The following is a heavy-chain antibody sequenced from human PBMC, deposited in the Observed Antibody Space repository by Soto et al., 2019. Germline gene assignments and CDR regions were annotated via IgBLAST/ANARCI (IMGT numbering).Heavy chain of an antibody. CDR2: IIPIFGTA. CDR3: ARRGYSGYDLQS. J-gene: IGHJ5*02. V-gene: IGHV1-69*13. Sequence: ASVKVSCKASGGTFSSYAISWVRQAPGQGLEWMGGIIPIFGTANYAQKFQGRVTITADESTSTAYMELSSLRSEDTAVYYCARRGYSGYDLQSWGQGTLVTVSS. D-gene: IGHD5-12*01. CDR1: GGTFSSYA.